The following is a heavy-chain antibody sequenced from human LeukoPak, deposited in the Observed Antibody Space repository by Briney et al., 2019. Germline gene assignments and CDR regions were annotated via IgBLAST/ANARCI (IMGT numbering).Heavy chain of an antibody. V-gene: IGHV4-59*10. CDR1: GGSFSGYY. Sequence: SETLSLTCAVYGGSFSGYYWAWIRQPAGTGLEWIGRIYTSGITNYNPSLKSRVTISLDTSKNQFSLKLTSVTAADTAVYYCARGNSSSWPLDYWGQGTLVTVSS. D-gene: IGHD6-13*01. CDR3: ARGNSSSWPLDY. J-gene: IGHJ4*02. CDR2: IYTSGIT.